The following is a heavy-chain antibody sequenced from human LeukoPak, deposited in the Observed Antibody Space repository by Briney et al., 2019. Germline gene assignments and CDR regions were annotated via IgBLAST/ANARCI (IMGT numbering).Heavy chain of an antibody. V-gene: IGHV3-23*01. J-gene: IGHJ6*02. CDR1: GLTLSPFA. CDR2: NRANGGDT. CDR3: AKDIVVVPAAPRNDYYYYGMYV. Sequence: GGSLRLSCVPSGLTLSPFAMSGVRQAPRNGREWVAANRANGGDTYYADSVKGRFTISRDNSKNTLYLQMNSLRAEDTAVYYCAKDIVVVPAAPRNDYYYYGMYVWGQGSTVTVSS. D-gene: IGHD2-2*01.